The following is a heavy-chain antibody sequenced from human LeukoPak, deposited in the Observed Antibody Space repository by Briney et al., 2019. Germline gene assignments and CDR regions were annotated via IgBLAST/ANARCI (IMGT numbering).Heavy chain of an antibody. CDR3: AREYCSSTSCYFDY. CDR2: IYYGGST. Sequence: SETLSLTCTVSGGSISSSSYYWDWIRQPPGKGLEWIGNIYYGGSTYYNPSLKSRVTISIDTSKNQFSLKLSSVTAADTAVYHCAREYCSSTSCYFDYWGQGTLVTVSS. J-gene: IGHJ4*02. D-gene: IGHD2-2*01. V-gene: IGHV4-39*07. CDR1: GGSISSSSYY.